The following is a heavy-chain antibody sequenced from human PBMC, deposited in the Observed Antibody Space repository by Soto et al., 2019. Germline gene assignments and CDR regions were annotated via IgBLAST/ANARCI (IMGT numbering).Heavy chain of an antibody. CDR2: FLVAATT. CDR1: GESVGRGTNY. D-gene: IGHD4-17*01. V-gene: IGHV4-61*01. J-gene: IGHJ6*02. Sequence: QVHLQESGPGLVKPSGTLSLICSVSGESVGRGTNYWSWVRQAPGRGLEWMGYFLVAATTNYSPSFEGRVSISLDAAKNQVSLKLTSVTAADTAIYYCARDRRGRADGFIYYYGMEVWGQGTSVTVSS. CDR3: ARDRRGRADGFIYYYGMEV.